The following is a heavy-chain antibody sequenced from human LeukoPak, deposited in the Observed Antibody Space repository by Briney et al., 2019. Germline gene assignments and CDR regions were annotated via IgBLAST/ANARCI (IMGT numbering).Heavy chain of an antibody. D-gene: IGHD3-10*01. CDR2: ISGNADRT. J-gene: IGHJ4*02. V-gene: IGHV3-23*01. Sequence: GGSPRLSCAASGFTFGSSAMSWVRQAPGKGLEWVSAISGNADRTYYADSVKGRFTVSRDTSKSTLFLQMNSLRADDTAVYYCAKLLRGVVVPYFDYWGQGTLVTVSS. CDR1: GFTFGSSA. CDR3: AKLLRGVVVPYFDY.